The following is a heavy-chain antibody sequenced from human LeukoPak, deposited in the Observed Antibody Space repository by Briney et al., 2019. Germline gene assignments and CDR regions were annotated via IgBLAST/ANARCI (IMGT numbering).Heavy chain of an antibody. CDR1: GYTFTSYG. Sequence: ASAKVSCKASGYTFTSYGISWVRQAPGQGLEWMGWISAYNGNTNYAQKLQGRVTMTTDTSTSTAYMELRSLRSDDTAVYYCAILLHRGHYYYYGMDVWGQGTTVTVSS. D-gene: IGHD2-15*01. J-gene: IGHJ6*02. CDR3: AILLHRGHYYYYGMDV. V-gene: IGHV1-18*01. CDR2: ISAYNGNT.